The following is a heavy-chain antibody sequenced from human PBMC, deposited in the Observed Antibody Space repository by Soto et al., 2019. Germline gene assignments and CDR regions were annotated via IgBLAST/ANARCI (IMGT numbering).Heavy chain of an antibody. D-gene: IGHD6-19*01. J-gene: IGHJ6*02. CDR3: AREEGKQWLVGPYYYYGMDV. CDR2: INPSGGST. V-gene: IGHV1-46*01. CDR1: GYTFTSYY. Sequence: ASVKVSCKASGYTFTSYYMHWVRQAPGQGLEWMGIINPSGGSTSYAQKFQGRVTMTRDTSTSTVYMELSSLRSEDTAVYYCAREEGKQWLVGPYYYYGMDVWGQGTTVTVSS.